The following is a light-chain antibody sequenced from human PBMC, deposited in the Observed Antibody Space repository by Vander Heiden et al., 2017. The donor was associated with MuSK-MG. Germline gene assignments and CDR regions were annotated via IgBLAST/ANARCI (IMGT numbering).Light chain of an antibody. CDR3: QQRSNWPPLT. CDR2: DAS. V-gene: IGKV3-11*01. CDR1: QCVSSY. Sequence: ELRFPPSPDTLSLSPGERATLSCRASQCVSSYLAWYQQKPGQAPRLLIYDASNRATGIPARFSGSGSGTDFTLTISNLEPEDLAVYYCQQRSNWPPLTFGGGTKVEIK. J-gene: IGKJ4*01.